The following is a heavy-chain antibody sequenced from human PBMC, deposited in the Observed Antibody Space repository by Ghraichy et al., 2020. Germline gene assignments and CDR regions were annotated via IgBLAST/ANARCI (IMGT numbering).Heavy chain of an antibody. V-gene: IGHV4-30-4*08. CDR3: ARAGRVVITLL. CDR1: GGSISSGDYY. CDR2: IYYSGST. Sequence: SETLSLTCTVSGGSISSGDYYWSWIHQPPGKGLEWIGYIYYSGSTYYNPSLKSPVTISVDTSKNQFSLKLSSVTTADTAVYYCARAGRVVITLLWGKGTLVTVSS. J-gene: IGHJ4*02. D-gene: IGHD3-22*01.